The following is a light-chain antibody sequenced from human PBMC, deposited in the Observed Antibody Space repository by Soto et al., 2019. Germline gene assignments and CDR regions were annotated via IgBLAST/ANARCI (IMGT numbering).Light chain of an antibody. CDR3: LQVANFPRT. V-gene: IGKV1-12*01. CDR2: AAT. Sequence: DIKVTQSASSLSAYVGDTVTITCRASQDINSRLAWFQQQPGRPPKYVIQAATMLQSGFPSRFAGSGSGRDFTLTIHTLQPEDSAPYYCLQVANFPRTFGQGTKVDIK. J-gene: IGKJ1*01. CDR1: QDINSR.